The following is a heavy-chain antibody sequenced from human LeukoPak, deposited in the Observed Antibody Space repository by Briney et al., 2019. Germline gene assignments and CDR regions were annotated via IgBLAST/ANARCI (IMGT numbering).Heavy chain of an antibody. D-gene: IGHD6-19*01. J-gene: IGHJ3*02. CDR3: ARDWPSLMDSSGWYDAFDI. V-gene: IGHV4-4*07. CDR2: IYNSGST. Sequence: SETLSLTCTVSGGSISSYYWSWIRQPAGKGLEWIGRIYNSGSTNYNPSLKSRVTMSVDTSKNQFSLKLSSVTAADTAVYYCARDWPSLMDSSGWYDAFDIWGQGTMVTVSS. CDR1: GGSISSYY.